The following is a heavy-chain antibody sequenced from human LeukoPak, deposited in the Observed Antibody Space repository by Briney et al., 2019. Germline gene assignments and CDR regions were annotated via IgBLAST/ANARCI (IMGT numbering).Heavy chain of an antibody. CDR2: ISSSSSDI. Sequence: GGSLRLSCAASGFTFSTHSMNCVRQAPGKGLEWVSCISSSSSDIYYADSVKGRFTISRDNAKNSLYLQMSSLRAEDTAVYYCARVPGGLEWADFDYWGQGTLVTVSS. CDR1: GFTFSTHS. J-gene: IGHJ4*02. D-gene: IGHD3-3*01. CDR3: ARVPGGLEWADFDY. V-gene: IGHV3-21*01.